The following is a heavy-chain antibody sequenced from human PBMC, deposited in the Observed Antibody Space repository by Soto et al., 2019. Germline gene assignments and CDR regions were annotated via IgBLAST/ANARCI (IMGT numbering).Heavy chain of an antibody. Sequence: GGSLRLSCGASGFTFSTYWMTWVRQAPGKGLEWVANIKQDGSEKYYVDSVKGRFTISRDNAKNSLYLQMNSLRAEDTAVYYCARYYYYYMDVWGQGALVTV. CDR1: GFTFSTYW. CDR3: ARYYYYYMDV. J-gene: IGHJ6*03. CDR2: IKQDGSEK. V-gene: IGHV3-7*03.